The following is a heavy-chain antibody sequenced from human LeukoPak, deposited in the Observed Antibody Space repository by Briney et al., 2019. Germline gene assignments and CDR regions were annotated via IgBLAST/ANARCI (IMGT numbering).Heavy chain of an antibody. V-gene: IGHV3-53*01. J-gene: IGHJ6*02. CDR3: AGDGGSGVPAGDYYYYGMDV. Sequence: GGSLRLSCAASGFTVSSNYMSWVRQAPGKGLEWVSLIYSGGGTNYADSVKGRFTVSRDNSKNTLYLQMNSLRAEDTAIYYCAGDGGSGVPAGDYYYYGMDVWGQGTTVTVSS. CDR2: IYSGGGT. D-gene: IGHD2-2*01. CDR1: GFTVSSNY.